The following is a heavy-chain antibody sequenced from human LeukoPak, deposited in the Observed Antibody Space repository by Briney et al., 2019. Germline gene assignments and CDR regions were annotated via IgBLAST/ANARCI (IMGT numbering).Heavy chain of an antibody. V-gene: IGHV4-31*03. Sequence: SETLSLTCTVSGGSISSGGYYWSWIRQHPGKGLEWIGYIYYSGSTYYNPSLKSRVTISVDTSKNQFSLKLGSVTAADTAVYYCARARGGTKVYYYYGMDVWGQGTTVTVSS. J-gene: IGHJ6*02. D-gene: IGHD2-15*01. CDR3: ARARGGTKVYYYYGMDV. CDR1: GGSISSGGYY. CDR2: IYYSGST.